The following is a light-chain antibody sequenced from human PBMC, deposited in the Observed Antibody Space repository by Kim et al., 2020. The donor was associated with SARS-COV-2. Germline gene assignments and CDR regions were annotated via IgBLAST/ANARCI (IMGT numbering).Light chain of an antibody. Sequence: VPPGPTASLTCLGDRLVDKYACWYQQKPGQSPVVVIYQDTKRPSGIPERFSGSNSGNTATLTISGTQAMDEADYYCHVWDSTTTVFGGGTQLTVL. CDR2: QDT. V-gene: IGLV3-1*01. J-gene: IGLJ2*01. CDR3: HVWDSTTTV. CDR1: RLVDKY.